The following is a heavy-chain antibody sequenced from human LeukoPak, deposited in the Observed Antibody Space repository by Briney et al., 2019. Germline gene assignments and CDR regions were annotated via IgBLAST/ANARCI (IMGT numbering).Heavy chain of an antibody. V-gene: IGHV3-48*03. CDR3: ARGGRDSSGWYEFDY. J-gene: IGHJ4*02. CDR1: GFTFSSYE. Sequence: PGGSLRLSCAASGFTFSSYEMNWVRQAPGKGLEWVSYISSSGSTIYYADSVKGRFTISRDNAKNSLYLQMNSLRSEDTAVYYCARGGRDSSGWYEFDYWGQGTLVTVSS. D-gene: IGHD6-19*01. CDR2: ISSSGSTI.